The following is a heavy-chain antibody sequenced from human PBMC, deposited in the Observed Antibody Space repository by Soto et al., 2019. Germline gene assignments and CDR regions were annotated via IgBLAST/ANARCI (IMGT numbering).Heavy chain of an antibody. J-gene: IGHJ4*02. CDR3: APPGGGGGY. D-gene: IGHD3-10*01. CDR1: GFTVSNNY. Sequence: EVQLVESGGGLIQPGGSLRLSCAVSGFTVSNNYMSWVRQAPGKGLEGVSVIYSGGYTAYGDSVKGRFTISRDNSKNTLSLPMNILRAPPAGVFYCAPPGGGGGYWGQGTLVTVSS. CDR2: IYSGGYT. V-gene: IGHV3-53*01.